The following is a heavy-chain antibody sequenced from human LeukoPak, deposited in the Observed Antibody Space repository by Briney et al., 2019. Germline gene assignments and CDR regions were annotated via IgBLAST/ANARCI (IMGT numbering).Heavy chain of an antibody. Sequence: PGRSLRLSCAASGFTFSSYGMHWVRQAPGKGLEWVAVISYDGSNKYYADSVKGRFTISRDNSKNTLYLQMNSLRVEDTAVYYCAKDLDYGDLIDYWGQGTLVTVSS. D-gene: IGHD4-17*01. CDR1: GFTFSSYG. J-gene: IGHJ4*02. V-gene: IGHV3-30*18. CDR2: ISYDGSNK. CDR3: AKDLDYGDLIDY.